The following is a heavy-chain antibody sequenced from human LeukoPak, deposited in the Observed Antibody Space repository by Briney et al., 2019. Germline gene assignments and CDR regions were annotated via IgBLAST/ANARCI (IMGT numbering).Heavy chain of an antibody. J-gene: IGHJ5*02. V-gene: IGHV3-33*06. D-gene: IGHD5-18*01. CDR1: GFTFSSHG. Sequence: GRSLRLSCAASGFTFSSHGMHWVCQAPGKGLEWVALIWYDGSKKYYADSVKGRFTISRDDSKNTLYLQMNSLRAEDTAMYYCAKDLSYGSNWFDPWGQGTLVTVSS. CDR2: IWYDGSKK. CDR3: AKDLSYGSNWFDP.